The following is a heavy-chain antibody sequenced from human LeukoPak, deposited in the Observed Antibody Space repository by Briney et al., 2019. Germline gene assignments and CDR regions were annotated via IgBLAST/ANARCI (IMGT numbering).Heavy chain of an antibody. CDR2: IYYRGST. D-gene: IGHD6-13*01. CDR3: ARDVIAAAGYYYYGMDV. J-gene: IGHJ6*02. CDR1: GGSISSYY. Sequence: PSETLSLTCTVSGGSISSYYWSWIRQPPGKGLEWIGYIYYRGSTNYNPSLKSRVTISVDTSKNQFSLKLSSVTAADTAVYYCARDVIAAAGYYYYGMDVWGQGTTVTVSS. V-gene: IGHV4-59*01.